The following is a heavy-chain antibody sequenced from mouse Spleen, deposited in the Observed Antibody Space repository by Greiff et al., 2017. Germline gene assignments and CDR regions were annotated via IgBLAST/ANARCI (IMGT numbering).Heavy chain of an antibody. J-gene: IGHJ2*01. CDR2: INPSTGGT. Sequence: EVQLQQSGPELVKPGASVKISCKASGYSFTGYYMNWVKQSPEKSLEWIGEINPSTGGTTYNQKFKAKATLTVDKSSSTAYMQLKSLTSEDSAVYYCAREGHYFDYWGQGTTLTVSS. CDR1: GYSFTGYY. V-gene: IGHV1-42*01. CDR3: AREGHYFDY.